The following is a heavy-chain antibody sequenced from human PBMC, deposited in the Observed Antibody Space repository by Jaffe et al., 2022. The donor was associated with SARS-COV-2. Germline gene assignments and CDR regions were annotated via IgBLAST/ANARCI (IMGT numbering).Heavy chain of an antibody. D-gene: IGHD6-13*01. Sequence: QVQLVESGGGVVQPGRSLRLSCAASGFTFSSYAMHWVRQAPGKGLEWVAVISYDGSNKYYADSVKGRFTISRDNSKNTLYLQMNSLRAEDTAVYYCARGGPGYSSSWYVFYWGQGTLVTVSS. CDR3: ARGGPGYSSSWYVFY. CDR1: GFTFSSYA. J-gene: IGHJ4*02. CDR2: ISYDGSNK. V-gene: IGHV3-30-3*01.